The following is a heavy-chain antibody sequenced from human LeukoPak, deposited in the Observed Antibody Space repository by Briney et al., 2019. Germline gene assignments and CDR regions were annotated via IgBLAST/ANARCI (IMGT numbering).Heavy chain of an antibody. J-gene: IGHJ4*02. V-gene: IGHV3-7*01. CDR3: ARDPFGYSSGWADY. CDR1: GFTFSTYW. CDR2: MRRDGNEI. Sequence: GGSLRLSCSASGFTFSTYWMSWVRQAPGKGLEWVANMRRDGNEIYYLDSVRGRFTISRDNSKNTLYLQMNSLRAEDTAVYYCARDPFGYSSGWADYWGQGTLVTVSS. D-gene: IGHD6-19*01.